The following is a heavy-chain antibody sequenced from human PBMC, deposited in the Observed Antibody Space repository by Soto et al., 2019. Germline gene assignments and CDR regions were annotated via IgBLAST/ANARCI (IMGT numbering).Heavy chain of an antibody. V-gene: IGHV1-69*13. CDR2: IIPIFGTA. J-gene: IGHJ4*02. D-gene: IGHD2-2*01. Sequence: SVKVSCKASGGTFSSYAISWVRQAPGQGLEWMGGIIPIFGTANYAQKFQGRVTITADESTSTAYMELSSLRSEDTAVYYCASGTIGYCSSTSCPWTYWGQGTLVTVSS. CDR3: ASGTIGYCSSTSCPWTY. CDR1: GGTFSSYA.